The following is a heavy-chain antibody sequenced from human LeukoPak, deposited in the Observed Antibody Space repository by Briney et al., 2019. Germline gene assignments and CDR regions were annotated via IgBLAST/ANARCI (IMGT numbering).Heavy chain of an antibody. V-gene: IGHV3-23*01. J-gene: IGHJ4*02. Sequence: GGSLRLSCAASGFTFSTYAMSWVRRAPWKGLEGVSAITDNGDNTYYADSVKGRFTISRDNSKSTLYLQMNSLGAEDTAVYYCAKPRVPGQSYFDYWGQGTLVTVSS. CDR1: GFTFSTYA. D-gene: IGHD1-14*01. CDR3: AKPRVPGQSYFDY. CDR2: ITDNGDNT.